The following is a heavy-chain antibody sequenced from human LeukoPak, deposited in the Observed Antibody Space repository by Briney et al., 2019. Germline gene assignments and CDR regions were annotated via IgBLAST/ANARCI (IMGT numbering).Heavy chain of an antibody. V-gene: IGHV1-69*04. D-gene: IGHD6-13*01. CDR1: GGTFSSYA. CDR3: ARAWYSSSWYYFDY. CDR2: IIPILGIA. J-gene: IGHJ4*02. Sequence: ASVKASCKASGGTFSSYAISWVRQAPGQGLEWMGRIIPILGIANYAQKFQGRVTITADKSTSTAYMELSSLRSEDTAVYYCARAWYSSSWYYFDYWGQGTLVTVSS.